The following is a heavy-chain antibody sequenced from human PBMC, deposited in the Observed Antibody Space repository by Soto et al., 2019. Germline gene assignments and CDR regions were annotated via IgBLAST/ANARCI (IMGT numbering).Heavy chain of an antibody. CDR3: AREGYSSSWTQLNWFDP. V-gene: IGHV1-46*01. CDR2: INPSGGST. J-gene: IGHJ5*02. CDR1: GYTFTSYY. Sequence: AASVKVSCKASGYTFTSYYMHWVRQAPGQGLEWMGIINPSGGSTSYAQKFQGRVTMTRDTSTSTVYMELSSLRSEDTAVYYCAREGYSSSWTQLNWFDPWGQGTLVTVSS. D-gene: IGHD6-13*01.